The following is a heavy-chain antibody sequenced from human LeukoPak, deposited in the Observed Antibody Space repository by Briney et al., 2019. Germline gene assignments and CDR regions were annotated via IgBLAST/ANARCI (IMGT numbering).Heavy chain of an antibody. CDR2: IYYSGST. V-gene: IGHV4-59*01. Sequence: SEPLSLPCTVSGGSISSYYWSWIRQPPGKGLEWIGYIYYSGSTNYNPSLKSRVTISVDTSKNQFSLKLSSVTAADTAVYYCARGSDCSSTSCYLTYYYYGMDVWGQGTTVTVSS. D-gene: IGHD2-2*01. CDR1: GGSISSYY. CDR3: ARGSDCSSTSCYLTYYYYGMDV. J-gene: IGHJ6*02.